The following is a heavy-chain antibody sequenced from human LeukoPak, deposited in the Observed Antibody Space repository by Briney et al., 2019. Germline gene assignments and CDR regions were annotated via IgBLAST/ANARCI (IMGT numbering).Heavy chain of an antibody. CDR1: GFTFSSYA. CDR2: ISYDGSNK. V-gene: IGHV3-30-3*01. J-gene: IGHJ4*02. D-gene: IGHD5-18*01. CDR3: ARTVDTAMYY. Sequence: PGRSLRLSCAASGFTFSSYAMHWVRQAPGKGLEWVAVISYDGSNKYYADSVKGRFTISRDNSKNTLYLQMNSLRAEDTAVCYCARTVDTAMYYWGQGTLVTVSS.